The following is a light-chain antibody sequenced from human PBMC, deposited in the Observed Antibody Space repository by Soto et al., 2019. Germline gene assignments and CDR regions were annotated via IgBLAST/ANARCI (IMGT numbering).Light chain of an antibody. CDR3: QQSYSIPQT. Sequence: DIQMTQSPSTLSGSVGDRVTITCRASQTISFYLNWYQQKPGQAPKLLIYAANRLQSGVPSRFSGSGSGTDFTLAISSLQPEDFAAYYCQQSYSIPQTFGQGTKVDIK. CDR2: AAN. CDR1: QTISFY. V-gene: IGKV1-39*01. J-gene: IGKJ1*01.